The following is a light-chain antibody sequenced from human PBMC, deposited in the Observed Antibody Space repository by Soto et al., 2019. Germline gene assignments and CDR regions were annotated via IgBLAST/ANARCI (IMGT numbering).Light chain of an antibody. CDR2: EVI. V-gene: IGLV2-23*02. CDR3: CSYAGSSIVV. Sequence: QSALTQPASVSGSPGQSITISCTGSSSDVGTYNLVSWYQHHPGKAPKLMISEVIKRPSGVSNRFSGSKSGNTASLTISGLQAEDEADYYYCSYAGSSIVVFGGGTKVTVL. CDR1: SSDVGTYNL. J-gene: IGLJ2*01.